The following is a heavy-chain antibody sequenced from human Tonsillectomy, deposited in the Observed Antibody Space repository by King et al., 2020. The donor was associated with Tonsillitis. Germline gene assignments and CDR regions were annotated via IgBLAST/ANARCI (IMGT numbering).Heavy chain of an antibody. D-gene: IGHD2-2*01. J-gene: IGHJ6*02. Sequence: QLVQSGGGVVQPGRSLRLSCAASGFTFSSYAMHWVRQAPGKGLEWVAVISYDGSNKYYADSVKGRFTISRDNSKNTLYLQMNSLRAEDTAVYYCARDFAGYCSSTSCYVSQNPHYYYYGMDVWGQGTTVTVSS. CDR1: GFTFSSYA. V-gene: IGHV3-30-3*01. CDR3: ARDFAGYCSSTSCYVSQNPHYYYYGMDV. CDR2: ISYDGSNK.